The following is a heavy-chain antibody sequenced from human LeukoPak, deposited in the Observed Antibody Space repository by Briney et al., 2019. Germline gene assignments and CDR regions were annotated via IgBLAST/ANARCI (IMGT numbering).Heavy chain of an antibody. Sequence: ASVKVSCKASGGTFSSYAISWVRQAPGQGLEWMGWISAYNGNTNYAQKLQGRVTMTTDTSTSTAYMELRSLRSDDTAVYYCARGSTVTTNYYYYMDVWGKGTTVTISS. V-gene: IGHV1-18*01. J-gene: IGHJ6*03. CDR2: ISAYNGNT. CDR3: ARGSTVTTNYYYYMDV. CDR1: GGTFSSYA. D-gene: IGHD4-17*01.